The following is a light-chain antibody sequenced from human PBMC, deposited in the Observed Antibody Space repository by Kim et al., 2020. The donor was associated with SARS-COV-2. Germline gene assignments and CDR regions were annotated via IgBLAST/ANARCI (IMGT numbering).Light chain of an antibody. CDR2: GAD. V-gene: IGKV3-20*01. Sequence: QGERASHSCRASQSLSSSLLAWYQQKTAQAPRLLMDGADTRATGITDRFRGSGSGTDFTLTISRLQPEDFAVYYCQHYGSSPPYTFGQGTKLE. J-gene: IGKJ2*01. CDR3: QHYGSSPPYT. CDR1: QSLSSSL.